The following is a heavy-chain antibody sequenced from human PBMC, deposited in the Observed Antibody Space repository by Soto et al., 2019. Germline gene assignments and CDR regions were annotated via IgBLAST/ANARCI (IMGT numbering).Heavy chain of an antibody. CDR1: GFSLSTSGVV. CDR3: AQYTSPFNVLSWFDP. J-gene: IGHJ5*02. V-gene: IGHV2-5*01. D-gene: IGHD3-16*01. CDR2: IYWNDDK. Sequence: VSGPTLVNPTQTLTLTCTFSGFSLSTSGVVVGWIRQPPGKALEWLALIYWNDDKRYSPSLKSRLTITKDTSKNQVVLTMTNMDPVDTATYYCAQYTSPFNVLSWFDPWGQGTLVTVSS.